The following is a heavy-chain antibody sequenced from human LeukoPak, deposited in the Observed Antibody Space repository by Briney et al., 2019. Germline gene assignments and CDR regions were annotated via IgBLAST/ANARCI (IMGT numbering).Heavy chain of an antibody. CDR3: AKVRSSWYLYYFDY. V-gene: IGHV3-23*01. D-gene: IGHD6-13*01. CDR1: GFTFSSYA. CDR2: ISGSGGST. Sequence: PGRSLRLSCAASGFTFSSYAMSWVRQAPGKGLEWVSAISGSGGSTYYADSVKGRFTISRDNSKNTLYLQMNSLRAEDTAVYYCAKVRSSWYLYYFDYWGQGTLVTVSS. J-gene: IGHJ4*02.